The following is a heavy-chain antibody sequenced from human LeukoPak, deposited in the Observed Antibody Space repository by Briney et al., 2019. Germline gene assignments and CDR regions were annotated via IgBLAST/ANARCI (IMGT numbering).Heavy chain of an antibody. D-gene: IGHD6-19*01. Sequence: PGGSLRLSCAASGFTVSSYEMNWVRQAPGKGLEWVSFISRSVRTIYYADSVKGRFTISRDNAKNSLSLQMNSLRAEDTAVYYCIVLAVAGTFGFDYWGQGTLVTVSS. J-gene: IGHJ4*02. V-gene: IGHV3-48*03. CDR2: ISRSVRTI. CDR1: GFTVSSYE. CDR3: IVLAVAGTFGFDY.